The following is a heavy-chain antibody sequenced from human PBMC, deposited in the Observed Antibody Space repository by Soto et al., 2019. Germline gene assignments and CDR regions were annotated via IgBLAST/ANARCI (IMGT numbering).Heavy chain of an antibody. CDR3: AKDGAPRYCGRSSCHPAGAY. Sequence: QVQLVESGGGVVQPGRSLRLSCAGSGFTFSNYGLHWVRQAPGKGLEWVAVISYDGSHKYYADSVKGRFTISRDNSNNMLYLQMDSLRAEGTAVDYWAKDGAPRYCGRSSCHPAGAYWGQGTLVTVSS. V-gene: IGHV3-30*18. J-gene: IGHJ4*02. D-gene: IGHD2-15*01. CDR1: GFTFSNYG. CDR2: ISYDGSHK.